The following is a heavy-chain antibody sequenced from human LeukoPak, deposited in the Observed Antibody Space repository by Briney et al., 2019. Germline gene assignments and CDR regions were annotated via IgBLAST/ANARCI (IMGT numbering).Heavy chain of an antibody. CDR3: AKGGTYYYDSSGYD. Sequence: GRSLRLSCAASGFTFDDYAMHWVRQAPGKGLEWVSGISWNSGSIGYADSVKGRFTISRDNAKNSLYLQMNSLRAEDTALYYCAKGGTYYYDSSGYDWGQGTLVTVSS. CDR1: GFTFDDYA. J-gene: IGHJ4*02. V-gene: IGHV3-9*01. D-gene: IGHD3-22*01. CDR2: ISWNSGSI.